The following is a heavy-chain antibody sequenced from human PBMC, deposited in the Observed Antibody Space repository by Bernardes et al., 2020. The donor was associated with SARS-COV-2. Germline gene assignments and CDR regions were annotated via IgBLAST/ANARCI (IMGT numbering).Heavy chain of an antibody. Sequence: SVKVSCKASGGTFSSYAISWVRQAPGQGLEWMGGIIPIFGTANYAQKFQGRVTITADESTSTAYMELSSLRSEDTAVYYCAIKGGGIVVVPAASPFDYWGQGTLVTVSS. CDR1: GGTFSSYA. J-gene: IGHJ4*02. V-gene: IGHV1-69*13. D-gene: IGHD2-2*01. CDR2: IIPIFGTA. CDR3: AIKGGGIVVVPAASPFDY.